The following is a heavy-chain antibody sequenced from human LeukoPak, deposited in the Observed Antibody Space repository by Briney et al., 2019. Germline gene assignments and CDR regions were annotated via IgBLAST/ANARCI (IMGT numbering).Heavy chain of an antibody. CDR3: ARGKIVTPLGAFDI. V-gene: IGHV3-73*01. J-gene: IGHJ3*02. CDR2: IRSKANSYAT. Sequence: GGSLRLSCAASGFTFSGSAMHWVRQASGKGLEWVGRIRSKANSYATAYAASVKGRFTISRDDSKNTAYLQMNSLKTEDTAVYYCARGKIVTPLGAFDIWGQGTMVTVSS. CDR1: GFTFSGSA. D-gene: IGHD3-16*02.